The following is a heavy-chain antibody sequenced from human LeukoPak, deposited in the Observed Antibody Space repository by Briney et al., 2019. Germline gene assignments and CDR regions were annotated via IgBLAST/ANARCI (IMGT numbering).Heavy chain of an antibody. V-gene: IGHV1-46*01. CDR1: GCTFTGYY. CDR3: ARSTIAVAGDAFDI. Sequence: ASVKVSCKASGCTFTGYYMHWVRQAPGQGLEWMGIINPSGGSTSYAQKFQGRVTMTRDMSTSTVYMELSSLRSEDTAVYYCARSTIAVAGDAFDIWGQGTMVTVSS. CDR2: INPSGGST. J-gene: IGHJ3*02. D-gene: IGHD6-19*01.